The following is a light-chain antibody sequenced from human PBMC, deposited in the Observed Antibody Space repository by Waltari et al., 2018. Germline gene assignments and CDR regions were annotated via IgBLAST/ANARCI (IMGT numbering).Light chain of an antibody. CDR2: GAS. Sequence: DIQMTQSPSSLSASVGDKVTITCRASQNIATFLNWFQHRPGQAPDLLIYGASTLHRGVPSRFTGSRSGTEFTLTISSVQPGDFATYYCQQTYVFPRTFGQGTKVEMK. CDR1: QNIATF. J-gene: IGKJ1*01. V-gene: IGKV1-39*01. CDR3: QQTYVFPRT.